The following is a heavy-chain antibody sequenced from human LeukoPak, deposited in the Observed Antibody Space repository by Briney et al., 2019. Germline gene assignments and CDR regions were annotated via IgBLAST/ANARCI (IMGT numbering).Heavy chain of an antibody. V-gene: IGHV5-51*01. J-gene: IGHJ4*02. CDR2: IYPGDSDT. CDR3: AILQVVDQSDY. D-gene: IGHD3-22*01. Sequence: GLSLPFSCTGSGYSSRYYCIAWVRSMRVQGLEGIGNIYPGDSDTRYSSSFQGQVTISADKYTSTAYLEWSSLKASDTALYYCAILQVVDQSDYGGQGTLVTVSS. CDR1: GYSSRYYC.